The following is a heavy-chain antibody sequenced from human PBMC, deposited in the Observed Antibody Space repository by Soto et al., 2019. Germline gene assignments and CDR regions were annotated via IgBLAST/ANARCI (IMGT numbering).Heavy chain of an antibody. V-gene: IGHV3-30*18. Sequence: QVQLVESGGGVVQPGRSLRLSCAASGFTFSSYGMHWVRQAPGKGLEWVAVISYDGSNKYYADSVKGRFTISRDNSKNPLYLQMNSLRAEDTAVYYCAKSRYRSGGSCYCDDYSHYSYYGMDVWGQGTTGTVSS. CDR2: ISYDGSNK. J-gene: IGHJ6*02. CDR3: AKSRYRSGGSCYCDDYSHYSYYGMDV. D-gene: IGHD2-15*01. CDR1: GFTFSSYG.